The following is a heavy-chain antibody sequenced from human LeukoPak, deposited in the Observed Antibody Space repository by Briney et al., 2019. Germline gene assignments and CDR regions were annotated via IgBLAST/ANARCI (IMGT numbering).Heavy chain of an antibody. D-gene: IGHD3-10*01. V-gene: IGHV4-61*01. CDR1: GGSVSSGSYY. Sequence: PSETLSLTCTVSGGSVSSGSYYWSWIRQPPGKGLEWIGYIYYSGSINYNPSLKSRVTISVDTSKNQFSLKLNSVTAADTAVYYCARVRPFGELGYWGQGTLVTVSS. CDR3: ARVRPFGELGY. CDR2: IYYSGSI. J-gene: IGHJ4*02.